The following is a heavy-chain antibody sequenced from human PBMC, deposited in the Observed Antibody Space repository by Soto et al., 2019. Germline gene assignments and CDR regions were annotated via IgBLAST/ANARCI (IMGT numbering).Heavy chain of an antibody. CDR1: GGSISSYY. CDR3: ARVQTRLETRYYDFWSGYVNWFDP. J-gene: IGHJ5*02. V-gene: IGHV4-59*01. CDR2: IYYSGST. Sequence: LSLTCSVSGGSISSYYWSWIRQPPGKGLEWIGYIYYSGSTNYNPSLKSRVTISVDTSKNQFSLKLSSVTAADTAVYYCARVQTRLETRYYDFWSGYVNWFDPWGQGTLVTVSS. D-gene: IGHD3-3*01.